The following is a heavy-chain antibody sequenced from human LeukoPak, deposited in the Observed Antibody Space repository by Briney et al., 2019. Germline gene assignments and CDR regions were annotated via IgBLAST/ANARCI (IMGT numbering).Heavy chain of an antibody. J-gene: IGHJ4*02. CDR2: IDPSDSYT. CDR1: GYSFTSYW. V-gene: IGHV5-10-1*01. CDR3: ASGSGLYSPDY. D-gene: IGHD2-21*01. Sequence: GESLRISCKGSGYSFTSYWITWVRQLPGKGREWMGRIDPSDSYTNYSPSFQGHVTISADKSISTGYLQWNSLKASDTAMYYCASGSGLYSPDYWGQGTLVTVSS.